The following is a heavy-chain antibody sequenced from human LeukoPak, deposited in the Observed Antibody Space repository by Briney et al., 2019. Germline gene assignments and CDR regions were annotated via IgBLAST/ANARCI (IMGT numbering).Heavy chain of an antibody. J-gene: IGHJ4*02. Sequence: PSETLSLTCTVSGYSISSGYYWGWIRQPPGKGLEWIGSIYHSGSTYYNPSLKSRVTISVDTSKNQFSLKLSSVTAADTAVYYCARGPLPRYDILTGYQYYFDYWGQGTLVTVSS. CDR2: IYHSGST. D-gene: IGHD3-9*01. V-gene: IGHV4-38-2*02. CDR1: GYSISSGYY. CDR3: ARGPLPRYDILTGYQYYFDY.